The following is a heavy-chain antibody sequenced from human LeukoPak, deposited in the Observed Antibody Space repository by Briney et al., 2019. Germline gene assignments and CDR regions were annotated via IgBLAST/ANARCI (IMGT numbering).Heavy chain of an antibody. D-gene: IGHD3-16*02. CDR3: ARDPYDYVWGSYRPAPYYFDY. J-gene: IGHJ4*02. CDR2: INTNTGNP. V-gene: IGHV7-4-1*02. CDR1: GYTFTSYA. Sequence: GASVKVSCKASGYTFTSYAMNWVRQAPGQGLEWMGWINTNTGNPTYAQGFTGRFVFSLDTSVSTAYLQISSLKAEDTAVYYCARDPYDYVWGSYRPAPYYFDYWGQGTLVTVSS.